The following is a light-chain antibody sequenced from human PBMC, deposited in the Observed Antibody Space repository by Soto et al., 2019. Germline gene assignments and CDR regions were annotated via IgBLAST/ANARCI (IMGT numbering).Light chain of an antibody. Sequence: QSVLTQPPSVSEAPGQRVTISCTGSSSNIGAGYEAHWYQQVPGTAPKLLIYENNNRPSGVPDQSSGSTSGTSASLAITGLQAEDEAEYYCQSYDSSLSGYVFGTGTKVTVL. J-gene: IGLJ1*01. CDR2: ENN. V-gene: IGLV1-40*01. CDR1: SSNIGAGYE. CDR3: QSYDSSLSGYV.